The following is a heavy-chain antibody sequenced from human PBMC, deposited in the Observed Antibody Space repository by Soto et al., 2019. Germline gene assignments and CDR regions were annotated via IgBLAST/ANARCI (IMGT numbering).Heavy chain of an antibody. V-gene: IGHV3-7*05. J-gene: IGHJ4*02. CDR3: ARGTMAAPGIDN. CDR2: INQDGSDK. Sequence: EVQLVESGGGLVQPGGSLRLSCAASGFTFSNYWMNWVRQAPGKGLEWVANINQDGSDKYYVDSVKGRFTISRDNAKDSLYLQMNSLRTEDTAVYYCARGTMAAPGIDNWGQGTLGTVSP. D-gene: IGHD6-13*01. CDR1: GFTFSNYW.